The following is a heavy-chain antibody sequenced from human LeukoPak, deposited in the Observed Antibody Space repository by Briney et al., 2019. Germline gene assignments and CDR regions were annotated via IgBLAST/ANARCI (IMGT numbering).Heavy chain of an antibody. D-gene: IGHD3-22*01. CDR2: ISYDGSNK. J-gene: IGHJ4*02. CDR1: GFTFSSYG. CDR3: APRDSSGYPGVDY. Sequence: GGSLRLSCAASGFTFSSYGMHRVRQAPGKGLEWVAVISYDGSNKYYADSVKGRFTISRDNSKNTLYLQMNSLRAEDTAVYYCAPRDSSGYPGVDYWGQGTLVTVSS. V-gene: IGHV3-30*03.